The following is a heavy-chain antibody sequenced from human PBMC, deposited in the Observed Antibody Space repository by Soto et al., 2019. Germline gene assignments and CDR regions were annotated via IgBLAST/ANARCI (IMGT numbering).Heavy chain of an antibody. CDR3: ARAFASNKYYFDS. V-gene: IGHV1-69*01. Sequence: QVQLVQSGAEVKKPGSSVKVSCKTSGGTFNSYIITWVRQAPGQGLEWMGGIIPIFGSADYAQKLQGRVTITADESTSTAYMELSSPRSEDTAVYYCARAFASNKYYFDSWGQGTQVTVSS. CDR1: GGTFNSYI. J-gene: IGHJ4*02. D-gene: IGHD3-3*02. CDR2: IIPIFGSA.